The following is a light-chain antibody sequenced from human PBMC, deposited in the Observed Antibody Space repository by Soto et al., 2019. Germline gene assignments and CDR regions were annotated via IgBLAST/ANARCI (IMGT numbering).Light chain of an antibody. J-gene: IGKJ3*01. CDR1: QSVSTY. Sequence: DIQMTQSPSSLSASVGDRVTITCRASQSVSTYLNWYQEKPGKAPKFLIYDASNLQSGVPSRFSCSGSGTDFTLTISSLQPEDFATYYCQQSYATPRTFGPGTKVDIK. CDR2: DAS. CDR3: QQSYATPRT. V-gene: IGKV1-39*01.